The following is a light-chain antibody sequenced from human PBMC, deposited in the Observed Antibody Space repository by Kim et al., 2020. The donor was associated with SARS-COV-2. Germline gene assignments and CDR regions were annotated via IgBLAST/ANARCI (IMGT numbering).Light chain of an antibody. CDR3: QQSYSTPFT. CDR1: QSISSY. J-gene: IGKJ3*01. Sequence: ASVGDRVTITCRASQSISSYLNWYQQRPGKAPKLLIYAASSLQSGVPSRFSGSGSGTDFTLTISSLQPEDFATYYCQQSYSTPFTFGPGTKVDIK. CDR2: AAS. V-gene: IGKV1-39*01.